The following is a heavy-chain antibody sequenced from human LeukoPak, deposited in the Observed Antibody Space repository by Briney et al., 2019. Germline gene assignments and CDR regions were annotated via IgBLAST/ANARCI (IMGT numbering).Heavy chain of an antibody. Sequence: SETLSLTCAVYGGSLSGYYWSWIRQPPGKGLEWIGEINHSGSTNYNPSLKSRVTISVDTSKNQFSLKLSSVTAADTAVYYCARAEIKLYNQRRYYFDYWGQGTLVTVSS. CDR1: GGSLSGYY. V-gene: IGHV4-34*01. D-gene: IGHD3-16*02. J-gene: IGHJ4*02. CDR3: ARAEIKLYNQRRYYFDY. CDR2: INHSGST.